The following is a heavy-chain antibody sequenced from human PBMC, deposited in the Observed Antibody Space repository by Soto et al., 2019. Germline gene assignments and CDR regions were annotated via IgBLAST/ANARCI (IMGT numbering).Heavy chain of an antibody. V-gene: IGHV4-59*01. D-gene: IGHD3-3*02. J-gene: IGHJ5*02. CDR3: ANFPSIFVSGLSYIPTRFAP. Sequence: PSETLSLTCTVSGGSSSSYYYSWIRQPPGKGLEWIGYVHYSGSTNYNPSLKSRVTISVDTSKNQFSLRLSSATAADTAVYYCANFPSIFVSGLSYIPTRFAPWAQGPLVPVSS. CDR2: VHYSGST. CDR1: GGSSSSYY.